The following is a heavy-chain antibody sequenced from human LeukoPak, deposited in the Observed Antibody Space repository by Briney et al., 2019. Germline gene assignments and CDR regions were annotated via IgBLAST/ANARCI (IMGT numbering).Heavy chain of an antibody. D-gene: IGHD4-23*01. V-gene: IGHV3-23*01. CDR3: AKMSGNSFLFSFDY. Sequence: GGSLRLSCAASGFSFSTYAISWVRQAPGKGLEWVSTISGGGTTTDYADSVKGRFTISRDNSKNTVYLQMNSLRAEDTAVYYCAKMSGNSFLFSFDYWGQGTLVTVSS. J-gene: IGHJ4*02. CDR1: GFSFSTYA. CDR2: ISGGGTTT.